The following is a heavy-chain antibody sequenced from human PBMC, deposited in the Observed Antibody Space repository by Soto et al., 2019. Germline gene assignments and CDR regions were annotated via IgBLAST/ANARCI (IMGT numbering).Heavy chain of an antibody. CDR3: AKIAQWGMYYYYGMDV. Sequence: QVQLVQSGAEVKKPGASVKVSCKASGDSFSSYGITWVRQAPGQGLEWVGWISAHNGDRYYAQKLQGRITMTTDTSTSTAYMEVRSLRSDDTAVYYCAKIAQWGMYYYYGMDVWGQGTTDTVSS. V-gene: IGHV1-18*01. D-gene: IGHD3-10*01. J-gene: IGHJ6*02. CDR2: ISAHNGDR. CDR1: GDSFSSYG.